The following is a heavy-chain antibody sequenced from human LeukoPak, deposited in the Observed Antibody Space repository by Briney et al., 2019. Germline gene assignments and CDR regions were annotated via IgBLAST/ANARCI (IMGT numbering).Heavy chain of an antibody. CDR1: GDSINNYY. CDR3: ARCPKGVYYYYMDV. Sequence: SETLSLTCTVSGDSINNYYWSWIRQPPGKGLEWIGYTSYSGVTDCSPSLKSRVTISVDRSKSQFSLTLASVTAADTAVYYCARCPKGVYYYYMDVWGNGTTVTVSS. J-gene: IGHJ6*03. CDR2: TSYSGVT. V-gene: IGHV4-59*01.